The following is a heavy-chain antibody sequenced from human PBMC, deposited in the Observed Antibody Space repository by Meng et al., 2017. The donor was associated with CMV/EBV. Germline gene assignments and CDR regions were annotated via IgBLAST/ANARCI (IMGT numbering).Heavy chain of an antibody. D-gene: IGHD1-26*01. V-gene: IGHV1-2*02. Sequence: VQLAQSGAEVKKPGASVKVSCKASGYTFTGYYMHWVRQAPGQGLEWMGWINPNSGGTNYAQKFQGRVTMTRDTSISTAYMELSRLRSDDTAVYYCARTPSYSGSQRPFDYWGQGTLVTVSS. J-gene: IGHJ4*02. CDR2: INPNSGGT. CDR3: ARTPSYSGSQRPFDY. CDR1: GYTFTGYY.